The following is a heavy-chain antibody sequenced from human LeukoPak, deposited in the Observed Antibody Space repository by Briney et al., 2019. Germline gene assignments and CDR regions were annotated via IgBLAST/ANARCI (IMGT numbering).Heavy chain of an antibody. CDR1: GFTFSSYG. V-gene: IGHV3-7*01. CDR2: IKQDGSEK. D-gene: IGHD3-22*01. J-gene: IGHJ4*02. CDR3: ASDWGSSGYSRTLY. Sequence: PGRSLRLSCAASGFTFSSYGMHWVRQAPGKGLEWVANIKQDGSEKYYVDSVKGRFTISRDNAKNSLYLQMNSLRAEDTAVYYCASDWGSSGYSRTLYWGQGTLVTVSS.